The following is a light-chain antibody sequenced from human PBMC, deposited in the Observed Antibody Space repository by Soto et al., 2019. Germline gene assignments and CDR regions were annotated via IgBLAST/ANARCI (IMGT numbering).Light chain of an antibody. J-gene: IGKJ1*01. CDR3: QQYTIYPWT. CDR2: EAS. V-gene: IGKV1-5*03. CDR1: QSIRYW. Sequence: KMTQSAALLSAPLEDRATLPWRASQSIRYWLAWFQQKAEKAPKILRYEASRLESGVASRISGSGSGTEVTLTISSLQTDDFATYYCQQYTIYPWTFGQGTRVDI.